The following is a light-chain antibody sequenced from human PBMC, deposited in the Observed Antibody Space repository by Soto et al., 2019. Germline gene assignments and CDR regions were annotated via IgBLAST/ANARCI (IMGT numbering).Light chain of an antibody. J-gene: IGKJ1*01. CDR2: AAI. CDR3: QQYNSYSPWT. CDR1: QSIRTF. V-gene: IGKV1-5*01. Sequence: DIQMTQSPSSLSASVGDRVTVTCRASQSIRTFLNWYQQRPGKAPNLLIYAAINMQSGVPSRFSGSGSGTEFTLTISSLQPDDFATYYCQQYNSYSPWTFGQGTKVDIK.